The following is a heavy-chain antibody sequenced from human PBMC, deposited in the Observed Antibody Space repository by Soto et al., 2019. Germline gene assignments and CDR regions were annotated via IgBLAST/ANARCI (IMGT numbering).Heavy chain of an antibody. CDR2: IIHIFGTA. CDR3: ARDTRGGWNSDYYYYGMDV. Sequence: QVQLVQSGAEVKKPGSSVKVSCKASGGTFSSYAISWVRQAPGQGLEWMGGIIHIFGTANYAQKFQGRVTITADESTSTAYMELRSLRSEDTAVYYCARDTRGGWNSDYYYYGMDVWGQGTTVTVSS. CDR1: GGTFSSYA. J-gene: IGHJ6*02. D-gene: IGHD1-7*01. V-gene: IGHV1-69*01.